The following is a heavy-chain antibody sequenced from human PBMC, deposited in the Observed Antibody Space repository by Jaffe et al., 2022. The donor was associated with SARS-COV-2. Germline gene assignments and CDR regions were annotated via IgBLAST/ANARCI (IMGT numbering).Heavy chain of an antibody. V-gene: IGHV4-34*02. D-gene: IGHD3-10*01. CDR3: ARGRFRGSGSYYLNYYYGMDV. CDR2: ISHSGSTDY. J-gene: IGHJ6*02. Sequence: QVHLQQWGAGLLKPSETLSLTCAVYGGSFSGYYWSWIRQPPGMGLEWIGEISHSGSTDYNYNPSLKSRVTISLDTSKNQFSLKLNSVTAADSAVYYCARGRFRGSGSYYLNYYYGMDVWGQGTTVTVSS. CDR1: GGSFSGYY.